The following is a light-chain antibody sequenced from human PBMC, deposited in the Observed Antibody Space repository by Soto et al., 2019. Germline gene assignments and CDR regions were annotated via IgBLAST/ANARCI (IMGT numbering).Light chain of an antibody. Sequence: EIVLTQSPGTLSLSPGERATLSCRASQSVSSSYLAWYQQKPGQAPRLLIYGASGRPSGNPDRFSGSGSGTDVTLTISSLEPEDFPVYYCQQYCSSPPVTFGQGTRLQMK. CDR3: QQYCSSPPVT. V-gene: IGKV3-20*01. CDR1: QSVSSSY. J-gene: IGKJ5*01. CDR2: GAS.